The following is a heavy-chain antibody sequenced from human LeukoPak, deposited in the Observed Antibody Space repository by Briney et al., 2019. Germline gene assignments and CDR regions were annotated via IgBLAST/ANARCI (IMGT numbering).Heavy chain of an antibody. Sequence: GGSLRLSCAASGFTFSSYGMHWVRQAPGEGLEWVAVISYDGSNKYYADSVKGRFTISRDNSKNTLYLQMNSLRAEDTAVYYCAKEDRQITIFGVVFAAPTNYFDYWGQGTLVTVSS. V-gene: IGHV3-30*18. D-gene: IGHD3-3*01. CDR2: ISYDGSNK. CDR1: GFTFSSYG. CDR3: AKEDRQITIFGVVFAAPTNYFDY. J-gene: IGHJ4*02.